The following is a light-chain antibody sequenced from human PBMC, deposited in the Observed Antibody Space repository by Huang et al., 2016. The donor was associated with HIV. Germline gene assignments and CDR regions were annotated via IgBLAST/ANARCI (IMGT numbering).Light chain of an antibody. V-gene: IGKV3-11*01. CDR2: DAS. J-gene: IGKJ5*01. Sequence: EIVLTQSPATLSLSPGERATLSCRASQSVSRNLGWYQQKFGQAPRLFIYDASTWATGIPDRVSGSGSGTNFTLTISSLEPEDCAVYYCQQRDTFGPGTRLEIK. CDR1: QSVSRN. CDR3: QQRDT.